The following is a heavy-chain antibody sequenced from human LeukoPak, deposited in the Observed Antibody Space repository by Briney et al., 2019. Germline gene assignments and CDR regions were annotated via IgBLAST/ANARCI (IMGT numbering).Heavy chain of an antibody. V-gene: IGHV3-30*02. CDR2: IRYDGSTK. J-gene: IGHJ3*02. CDR3: AKGFPMTTYAFDI. CDR1: GFTFSTSG. Sequence: GGSLRLSCAASGFTFSTSGIHWVRQAPGKGLEWVAFIRYDGSTKLYADSVKGRFTISRDNSKNTLYLQMNSLRAEDTALYYCAKGFPMTTYAFDIWGQGTMVTVSS. D-gene: IGHD4-17*01.